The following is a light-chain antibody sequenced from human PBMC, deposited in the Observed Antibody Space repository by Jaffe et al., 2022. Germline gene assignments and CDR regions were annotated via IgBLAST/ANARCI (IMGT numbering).Light chain of an antibody. CDR2: WAS. J-gene: IGKJ4*01. CDR1: QSVLYSSNNKNY. Sequence: DIVMTQSPDSLAVSLGERATINCKSNQSVLYSSNNKNYLAWYQRKPGQPPKLLIYWASTRESGVPDRFSGSGSGTDFTLTISSLQAEDVAVYYCQQYYNTPLTFGGGTKVEIK. CDR3: QQYYNTPLT. V-gene: IGKV4-1*01.